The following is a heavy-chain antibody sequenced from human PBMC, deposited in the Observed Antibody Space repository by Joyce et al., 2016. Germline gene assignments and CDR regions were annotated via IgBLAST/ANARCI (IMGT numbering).Heavy chain of an antibody. CDR1: GSTFSSSS. Sequence: QLVESGGGVVKAGGSLRLSCDASGSTFSSSSMSWFRQGPGKGLEWVAAISATSYYIFHAETVRGRFTVSRDNAKKTLYLQMNSLRAEDSAVFYCARGGISYYYAMDVWGQGTTVTVSS. CDR3: ARGGISYYYAMDV. V-gene: IGHV3-21*01. CDR2: ISATSYYI. D-gene: IGHD3-16*01. J-gene: IGHJ6*02.